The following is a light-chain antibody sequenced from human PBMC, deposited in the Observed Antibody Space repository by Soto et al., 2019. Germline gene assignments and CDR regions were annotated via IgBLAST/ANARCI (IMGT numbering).Light chain of an antibody. J-gene: IGLJ1*01. V-gene: IGLV2-14*03. CDR1: SSDVGGYEY. CDR3: SSFTSSTTLV. Sequence: QSALTQPASVSGSPGQSITISCTGTSSDVGGYEYVSWYQQHPGKAPKLMIYDVSNRPAGVSNRFSGSKSGNTASLTISGLQAEDEADYHCSSFTSSTTLVFGTGTKLPVL. CDR2: DVS.